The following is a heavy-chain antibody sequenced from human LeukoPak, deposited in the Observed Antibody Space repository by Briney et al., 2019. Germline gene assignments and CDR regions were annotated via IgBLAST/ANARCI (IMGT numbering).Heavy chain of an antibody. CDR1: GGTFSSYA. CDR3: ARDLVRSVGATYWFDP. Sequence: GASVKVSCKASGGTFSSYAISWVRQAPGQGLEWMGRIIPILGIANYAQKFQGRVTITADKSTSTAYMELSSLRSEDTAVYYCARDLVRSVGATYWFDPWGQGTLVTVSS. V-gene: IGHV1-69*04. D-gene: IGHD1-26*01. J-gene: IGHJ5*02. CDR2: IIPILGIA.